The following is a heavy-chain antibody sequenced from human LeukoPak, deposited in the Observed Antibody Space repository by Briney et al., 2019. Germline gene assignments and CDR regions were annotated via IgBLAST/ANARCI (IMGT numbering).Heavy chain of an antibody. Sequence: GGSLSLSCAASGFTFANTWMHWVRQAPGKGLVWVSLINHDGSSTNYADSVKGRFTISRDNAKDTLYLQMNSLRAEDTAVYYCVIGGTYGSGSWGQGTLVTVSS. D-gene: IGHD3-10*01. CDR3: VIGGTYGSGS. CDR2: INHDGSST. J-gene: IGHJ4*02. CDR1: GFTFANTW. V-gene: IGHV3-74*01.